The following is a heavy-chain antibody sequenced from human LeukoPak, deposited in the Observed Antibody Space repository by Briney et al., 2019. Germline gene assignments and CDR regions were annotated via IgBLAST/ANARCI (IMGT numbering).Heavy chain of an antibody. CDR1: GFSFSTYA. CDR3: ARWGRDDILTGYYIPPFDY. CDR2: IASDGTNQ. D-gene: IGHD3-9*01. J-gene: IGHJ4*02. Sequence: GGSLRLSCAASGFSFSTYAMHWVRQAPGKGLEWVALIASDGTNQYYADSVKGRFTISRDNAKNSLYLQMNSLRAEDTAVYYCARWGRDDILTGYYIPPFDYWGQGTLVTVSS. V-gene: IGHV3-30-3*01.